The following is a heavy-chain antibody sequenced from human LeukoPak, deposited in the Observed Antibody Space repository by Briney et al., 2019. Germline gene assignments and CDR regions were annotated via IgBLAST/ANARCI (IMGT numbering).Heavy chain of an antibody. Sequence: PSETLSLTCAVSGGSISSSSYYWGWIRQPPGKGLEWLGSIYYSGSTYYNPSLKSRVTISVDTTKNQFSLKLSSVTAADTAVYYCARSRYYGAGRHPDYWGQGTLVTGSS. J-gene: IGHJ4*02. CDR3: ARSRYYGAGRHPDY. D-gene: IGHD3-10*01. CDR1: GGSISSSSYY. CDR2: IYYSGST. V-gene: IGHV4-39*01.